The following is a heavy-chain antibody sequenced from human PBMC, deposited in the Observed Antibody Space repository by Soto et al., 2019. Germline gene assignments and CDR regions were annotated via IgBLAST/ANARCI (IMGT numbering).Heavy chain of an antibody. CDR3: ARRAETNGWNGFGADKYYFYF. V-gene: IGHV1-8*01. CDR2: MNPNTGNS. D-gene: IGHD1-1*01. CDR1: GYTFTSYD. J-gene: IGHJ4*02. Sequence: QVQLVQSGAEVRKPGASVKVSCEASGYTFTSYDIYWVRQATGQGLEWMGWMNPNTGNSGYAQKLQGTGTMTSDTTKSTAHRALSSLRPDDTAGYYCARRAETNGWNGFGADKYYFYFWGQGTMFTVSS.